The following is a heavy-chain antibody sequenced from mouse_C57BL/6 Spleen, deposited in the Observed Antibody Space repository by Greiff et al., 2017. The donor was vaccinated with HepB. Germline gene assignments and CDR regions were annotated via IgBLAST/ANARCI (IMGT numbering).Heavy chain of an antibody. Sequence: EVMLVESGGGLVQSGRSLRLSCATSGFTFSDFYMEWVRQAPGKGLEWIAASRNKANDYTTEYSASVKGRFIVSRDTSQSILYLQMNALRAEDTAIYYCARDEEENAMDYWGQGTSVTVSS. CDR1: GFTFSDFY. J-gene: IGHJ4*01. V-gene: IGHV7-1*01. CDR3: ARDEEENAMDY. CDR2: SRNKANDYTT.